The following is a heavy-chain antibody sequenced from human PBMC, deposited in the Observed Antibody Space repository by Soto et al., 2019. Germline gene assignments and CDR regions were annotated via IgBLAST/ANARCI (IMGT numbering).Heavy chain of an antibody. D-gene: IGHD3-3*01. V-gene: IGHV3-49*03. CDR3: TRERKLRFLEWSHLLGYYYYGMDV. Sequence: PGGSLRLSCTASGFTFGDYAMSWFRQAPGKGLEWVGFIRSKAYGGTTEYAASVKGRFTISRDDSKSIAYLQMNSLKTEDTAVYYCTRERKLRFLEWSHLLGYYYYGMDVWGQGTTVTVSS. J-gene: IGHJ6*02. CDR1: GFTFGDYA. CDR2: IRSKAYGGTT.